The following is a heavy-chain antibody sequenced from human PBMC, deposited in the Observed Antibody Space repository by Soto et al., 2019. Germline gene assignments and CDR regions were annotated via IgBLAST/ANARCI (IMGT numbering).Heavy chain of an antibody. D-gene: IGHD6-13*01. Sequence: ASVKVSCKASGYTFTSYGISWVRQAPGQGLEWMGWISAYNGNTNYAQKLQGRVTMTTDTSTSTAYMELRSLRSDDTAVYYCARDIVGIAALESNYYYMDVWGKGTTVTVSS. CDR2: ISAYNGNT. J-gene: IGHJ6*03. CDR1: GYTFTSYG. CDR3: ARDIVGIAALESNYYYMDV. V-gene: IGHV1-18*01.